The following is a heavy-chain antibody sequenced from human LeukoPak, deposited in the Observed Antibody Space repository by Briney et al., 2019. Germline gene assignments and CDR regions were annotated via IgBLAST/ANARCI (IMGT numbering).Heavy chain of an antibody. CDR2: IKTDGSQI. CDR1: GFTFSSYW. J-gene: IGHJ3*02. Sequence: GGSLRLSCAASGFTFSSYWMTWVRQAPGKGLEWVANIKTDGSQIYYVDSVKGRFTISRDNAKNSLYLQMNSLRAEDTAVYYCARDQYCSSTSCFHDAFDIWGQGTMVTVSS. CDR3: ARDQYCSSTSCFHDAFDI. V-gene: IGHV3-7*01. D-gene: IGHD2-2*01.